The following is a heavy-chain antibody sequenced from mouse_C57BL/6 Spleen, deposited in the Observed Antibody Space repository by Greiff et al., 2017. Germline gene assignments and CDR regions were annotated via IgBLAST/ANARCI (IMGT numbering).Heavy chain of an antibody. Sequence: VQLQQSGAELVKPGASVKLSCKASGYTFTSYWMHWVKQRPGQGLEWIGMIHPNSGSTNYNEKFKSKATLTVDKSSSTAYMQLSSLTSEDSAVYYCARSDSNYVYFDYWGQGTTLTVSS. J-gene: IGHJ2*01. CDR2: IHPNSGST. CDR3: ARSDSNYVYFDY. CDR1: GYTFTSYW. D-gene: IGHD2-5*01. V-gene: IGHV1-64*01.